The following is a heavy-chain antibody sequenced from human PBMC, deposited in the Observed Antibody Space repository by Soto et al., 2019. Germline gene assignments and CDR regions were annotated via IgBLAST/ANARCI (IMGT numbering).Heavy chain of an antibody. CDR3: ARDRGGYGPPDV. D-gene: IGHD3-10*01. CDR2: ISGTSGYT. CDR1: GFSFSDSY. Sequence: QVQLVESGGGLVKPGGSLRLSCAASGFSFSDSYMSWVRQAPGKGLEWVSYISGTSGYTGYADSVKGRFTISRDNAKNSLYLKMNSLRVEDTAVYYGARDRGGYGPPDVWGQGTTVTVSS. J-gene: IGHJ6*02. V-gene: IGHV3-11*06.